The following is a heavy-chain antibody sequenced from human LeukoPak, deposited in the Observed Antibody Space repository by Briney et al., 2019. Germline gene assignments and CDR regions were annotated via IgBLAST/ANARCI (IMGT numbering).Heavy chain of an antibody. J-gene: IGHJ6*02. CDR3: ARGNKYSSSWSDYYYGMDV. Sequence: GASVKVSCKASGGTFSSYAISWVRQAPGQGLEWMGGIIPIFGTANYAQKFQGRVTITADESTSTAYMWLSSLRSEDTAVYYCARGNKYSSSWSDYYYGMDVWGQGTTVTVSS. CDR1: GGTFSSYA. CDR2: IIPIFGTA. D-gene: IGHD6-13*01. V-gene: IGHV1-69*13.